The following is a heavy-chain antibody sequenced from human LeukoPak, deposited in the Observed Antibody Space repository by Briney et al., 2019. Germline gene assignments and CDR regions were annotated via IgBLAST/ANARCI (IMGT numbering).Heavy chain of an antibody. D-gene: IGHD3-10*01. Sequence: SETLSLTCTVSGGSISSSSYYWGWIRQPAGKGLEWIGRIYTSGSTNYNPSLKSRVTMSVDTSKNQFSLKLSSVTAADTAVYYCARDKGIMVRGVIITGYMDVWGKGTTVTISS. CDR2: IYTSGST. CDR3: ARDKGIMVRGVIITGYMDV. V-gene: IGHV4-61*02. J-gene: IGHJ6*03. CDR1: GGSISSSSYY.